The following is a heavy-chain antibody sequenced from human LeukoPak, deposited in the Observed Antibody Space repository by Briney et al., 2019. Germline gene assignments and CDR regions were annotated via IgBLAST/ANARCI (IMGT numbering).Heavy chain of an antibody. CDR1: GGSISSGGYS. CDR3: ARVRPIAARPFYFDY. D-gene: IGHD6-6*01. Sequence: SQTLSLTCTVSGGSISSGGYSWSWIRQHPGKGLEWIGYIYYSGSTYYNPSLKSRVTISVDTSKNQFSLKLSSVTAADTAVYYCARVRPIAARPFYFDYWGQGTLVTVSS. V-gene: IGHV4-31*03. J-gene: IGHJ4*02. CDR2: IYYSGST.